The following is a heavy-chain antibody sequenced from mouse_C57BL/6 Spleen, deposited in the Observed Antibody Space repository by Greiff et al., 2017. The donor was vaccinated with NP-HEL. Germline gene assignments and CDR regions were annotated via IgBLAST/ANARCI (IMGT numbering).Heavy chain of an antibody. V-gene: IGHV1-4*01. J-gene: IGHJ4*01. Sequence: VQLQQSGAELARPGASVKMSCKASGYTFTSYTMHWVKQRPGQGLEWIGYINPSSGYTKYNQKFKDKATLTADKSSSTAYMQLSSLTSEDSAVYYCAPTVYYAMDYWGQGTSVTVSS. D-gene: IGHD1-1*01. CDR1: GYTFTSYT. CDR3: APTVYYAMDY. CDR2: INPSSGYT.